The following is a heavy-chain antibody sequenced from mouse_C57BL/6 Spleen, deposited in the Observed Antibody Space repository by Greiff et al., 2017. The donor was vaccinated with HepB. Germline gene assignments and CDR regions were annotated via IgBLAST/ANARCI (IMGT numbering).Heavy chain of an antibody. Sequence: EVKLQESGAELVKPGASVKLSCTASGFNIKDYYMHWVKQRTEQGLEWIGRIDPEDGETKYAPKFQGKATITADTSSNTAYLQLSSLTSEDTAVYYCALYYGSSYSWYFDVWGTGTTVTVSS. CDR1: GFNIKDYY. CDR2: IDPEDGET. J-gene: IGHJ1*03. V-gene: IGHV14-2*01. D-gene: IGHD1-1*01. CDR3: ALYYGSSYSWYFDV.